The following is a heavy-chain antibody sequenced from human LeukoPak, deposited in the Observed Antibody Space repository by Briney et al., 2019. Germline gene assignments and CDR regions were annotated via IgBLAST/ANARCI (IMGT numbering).Heavy chain of an antibody. D-gene: IGHD6-13*01. CDR3: ARHYKQQLIDF. Sequence: GASLQISCQGSGYPFTDFWIGWAGPLPGKGLEWMGIIYPDDSDIRHSPSFEGQVTISADKSISTAYLQWSSLKASDTAIYYCARHYKQQLIDFWGPGTLVTVSS. J-gene: IGHJ4*02. CDR1: GYPFTDFW. CDR2: IYPDDSDI. V-gene: IGHV5-51*01.